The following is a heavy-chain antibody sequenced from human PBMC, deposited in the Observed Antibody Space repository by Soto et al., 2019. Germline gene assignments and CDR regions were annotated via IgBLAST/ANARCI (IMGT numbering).Heavy chain of an antibody. V-gene: IGHV3-30-3*01. CDR2: ISYDGSDK. CDR1: GFTLSGYV. Sequence: PGGSLRLSCAASGFTLSGYVLHWVRQAPGKGLEWVSPISYDGSDKNYGDSVKGRFTISRDNAKNSLYLQMNSLRAEDTAVYYCARDWGTNNGYYYYYYGMGVWGQGTTVTVSS. J-gene: IGHJ6*02. CDR3: ARDWGTNNGYYYYYYGMGV. D-gene: IGHD2-8*01.